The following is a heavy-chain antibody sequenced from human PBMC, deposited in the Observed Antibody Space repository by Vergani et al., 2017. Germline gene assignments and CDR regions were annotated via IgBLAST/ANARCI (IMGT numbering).Heavy chain of an antibody. Sequence: VQLVESGGGLVKPGGSLRLSCAASGFTFSSYAMHWVRQAPGKGLEYVSAISSNGGSIYYANSVKGRFTISRDNSKNTLYLQMGSLRAEDMAVYYCAKEGGGYCSGGTCYPEYWGQGTLVIVSS. D-gene: IGHD2-15*01. CDR3: AKEGGGYCSGGTCYPEY. CDR2: ISSNGGSI. V-gene: IGHV3-64*01. J-gene: IGHJ4*02. CDR1: GFTFSSYA.